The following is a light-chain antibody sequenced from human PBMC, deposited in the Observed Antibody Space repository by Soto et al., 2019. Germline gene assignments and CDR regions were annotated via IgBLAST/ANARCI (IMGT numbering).Light chain of an antibody. Sequence: EIVMTQPPATLAVSAGEGATLSCRASQSVGNDLAWYQQKPGQAPRLLIYDASTRATGIPARFSGSGSGTEFTLTISSLLSEDFAVYSCQQYNNWPLTFGGGTKVDIK. CDR1: QSVGND. J-gene: IGKJ4*01. V-gene: IGKV3D-15*01. CDR3: QQYNNWPLT. CDR2: DAS.